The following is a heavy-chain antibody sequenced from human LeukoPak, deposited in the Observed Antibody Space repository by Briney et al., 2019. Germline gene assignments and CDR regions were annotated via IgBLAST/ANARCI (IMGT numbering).Heavy chain of an antibody. CDR3: VRGYYYDSSGYWVRAFDI. V-gene: IGHV4-30-2*01. J-gene: IGHJ3*02. CDR1: GGSISSGGYS. Sequence: SQALSLTCAVSGGSISSGGYSWSWIRQPPGKGLEWIGYMYHSGTTHYNPSLKSRVTISVDRSKNQFSLKLSSVTAADTAVYYCVRGYYYDSSGYWVRAFDIWGQGTMVTVSS. CDR2: MYHSGTT. D-gene: IGHD3-22*01.